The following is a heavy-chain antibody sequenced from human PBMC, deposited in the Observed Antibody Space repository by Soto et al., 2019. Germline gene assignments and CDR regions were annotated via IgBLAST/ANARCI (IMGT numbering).Heavy chain of an antibody. V-gene: IGHV1-69*13. CDR2: IITILGTA. J-gene: IGHJ4*02. CDR3: ARERSGYYADY. D-gene: IGHD3-22*01. Sequence: SVKVSCKASGGTFSSYAISWVRQAPGQGLEWMGGIITILGTANYAQKFQGRDTLTADESTSTAYMELSSLRSEDTAVYYCARERSGYYADYWSQGTLVPVSS. CDR1: GGTFSSYA.